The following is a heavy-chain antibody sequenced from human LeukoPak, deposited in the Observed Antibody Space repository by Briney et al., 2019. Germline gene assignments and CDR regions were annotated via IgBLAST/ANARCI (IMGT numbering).Heavy chain of an antibody. CDR3: ARDIRGYYYGLSY. D-gene: IGHD5-18*01. Sequence: PGRSLRLSCAASGFTFDDYAMHWVRQAPGKGLEGVSGINWNSGDIGYADSVKGRFTISRDRAKNSLYLQMNSLRAEDTSLYYCARDIRGYYYGLSYWGQGTLVTVSS. V-gene: IGHV3-9*01. CDR1: GFTFDDYA. J-gene: IGHJ4*02. CDR2: INWNSGDI.